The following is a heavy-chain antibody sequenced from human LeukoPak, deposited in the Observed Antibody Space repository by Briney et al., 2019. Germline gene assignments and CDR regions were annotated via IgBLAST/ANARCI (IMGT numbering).Heavy chain of an antibody. CDR2: ISWNSGSI. V-gene: IGHV3-9*01. CDR1: GFTFDDYA. CDR3: AKDKRVTDYYYYGMDV. Sequence: GGSLRLSCAASGFTFDDYAMHWVRQAPGKGLEWVSGISWNSGSIGYADSVKGRFTISRDNAKNSLYLQMNSLRAEDTALYYCAKDKRVTDYYYYGMDVWGQGTTVTVSS. D-gene: IGHD2-21*02. J-gene: IGHJ6*02.